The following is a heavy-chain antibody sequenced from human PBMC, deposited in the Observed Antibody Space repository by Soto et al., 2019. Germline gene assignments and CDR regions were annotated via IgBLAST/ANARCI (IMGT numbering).Heavy chain of an antibody. CDR2: TSFSGYT. J-gene: IGHJ4*02. CDR3: VRGGNPYHYATSGPGTFDK. D-gene: IGHD3-22*01. V-gene: IGHV4-30-4*01. CDR1: GDSVSGGDSY. Sequence: QVQLQESGPGLVKPSQTLSLTCTVSGDSVSGGDSYWSWFRQPPGKALEWIGYTSFSGYTSYTPSLKSRVTISVDMSKSQFSLRLTSVTAADTAIYYCVRGGNPYHYATSGPGTFDKWGQGTLVSVSS.